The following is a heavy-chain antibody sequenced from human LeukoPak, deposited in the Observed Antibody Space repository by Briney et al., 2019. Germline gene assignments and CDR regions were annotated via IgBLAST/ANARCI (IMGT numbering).Heavy chain of an antibody. D-gene: IGHD6-19*01. J-gene: IGHJ4*02. CDR3: ARINSGWFFDY. CDR1: GGSISTSSYY. V-gene: IGHV4-39*07. CDR2: ISYSGST. Sequence: SETLSLTCTVSGGSISTSSYYWGWVRQPPGKGLKWIGRISYSGSTYYNPSLKSRVTISVDTSKNQFSLKLSSVTAADTAVYYCARINSGWFFDYWGQGTLVTVSS.